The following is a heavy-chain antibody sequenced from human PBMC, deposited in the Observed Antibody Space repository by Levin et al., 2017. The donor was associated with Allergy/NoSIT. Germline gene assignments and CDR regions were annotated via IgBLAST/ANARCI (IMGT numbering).Heavy chain of an antibody. CDR3: ARDATAMAMYYFDY. J-gene: IGHJ4*02. D-gene: IGHD5-18*01. V-gene: IGHV1-69*04. CDR1: GGTFSSYT. CDR2: IIPILGIA. Sequence: PRASVKVSCKASGGTFSSYTISWVRQAPGQGLEWMGRIIPILGIANYAQKFQGRVTITADKSTSTAYMELSSLRSEDTAVYYCARDATAMAMYYFDYWGQGTLVTVSS.